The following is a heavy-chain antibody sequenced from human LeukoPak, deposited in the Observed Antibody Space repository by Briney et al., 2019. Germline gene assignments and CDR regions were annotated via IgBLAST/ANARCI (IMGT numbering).Heavy chain of an antibody. CDR3: ARGIVPKDY. CDR1: GGSFSGYY. D-gene: IGHD2-8*01. V-gene: IGHV4-34*01. CDR2: INHSGST. Sequence: PSETLSLTCAVYGGSFSGYYWSWIRQPPGKGLEWIGEINHSGSTNYNPSLKSRVTISVDTSKNQFSLKLSSVTAADTAVYYCARGIVPKDYWGQGTLVTVSS. J-gene: IGHJ4*02.